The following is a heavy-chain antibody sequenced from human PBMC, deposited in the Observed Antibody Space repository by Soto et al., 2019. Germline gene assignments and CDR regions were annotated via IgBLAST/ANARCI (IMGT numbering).Heavy chain of an antibody. D-gene: IGHD4-4*01. V-gene: IGHV4-39*01. Sequence: QLQLQESGPGLVKPSETLSLTCTVSGGSISSSSYYWGWIRQPPGKGLEWIGSIYYSGSTYYNPSLKSRVTISVDTSKNQFSLTLSSVTAADTAVYYCARSSYYSNFDYWGQGTLVTVSS. CDR2: IYYSGST. CDR3: ARSSYYSNFDY. CDR1: GGSISSSSYY. J-gene: IGHJ4*02.